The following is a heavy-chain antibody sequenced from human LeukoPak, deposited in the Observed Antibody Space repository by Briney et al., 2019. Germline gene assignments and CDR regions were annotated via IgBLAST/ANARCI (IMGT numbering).Heavy chain of an antibody. D-gene: IGHD2-15*01. CDR3: ARASGRGLYYFDY. CDR1: GFTFNTYA. J-gene: IGHJ4*02. V-gene: IGHV3-64*01. CDR2: ISSSGGNT. Sequence: GGSLRLSCAASGFTFNTYAMHWVRQAPGKELEFVSSISSSGGNTYYANSVKGRFIISRDDSKNKLYLQMGSLRPEDMAVYYCARASGRGLYYFDYWGQGTLVTVHS.